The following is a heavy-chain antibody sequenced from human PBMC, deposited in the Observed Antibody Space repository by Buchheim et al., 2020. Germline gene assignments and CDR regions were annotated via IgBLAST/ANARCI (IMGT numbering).Heavy chain of an antibody. CDR2: INPSGGST. CDR3: ARDGGIYAIWGGYNWFDP. J-gene: IGHJ5*02. V-gene: IGHV1-46*01. CDR1: GYSFTSYF. Sequence: QVQLVQSGAEVKKPGASVKVSCKASGYSFTSYFIHWVRQAPGQGLEWMGIINPSGGSTNYAQKFQGRVTMTRDTSTSIVFMELSSLRSEDTAVYYCARDGGIYAIWGGYNWFDPWGQGTL. D-gene: IGHD2-21*01.